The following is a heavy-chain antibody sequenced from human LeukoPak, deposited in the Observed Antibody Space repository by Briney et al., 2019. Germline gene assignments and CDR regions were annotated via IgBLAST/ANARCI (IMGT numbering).Heavy chain of an antibody. CDR1: GYTFTSYY. J-gene: IGHJ5*02. D-gene: IGHD2-2*03. CDR3: ARSLRMDNWFDP. Sequence: ASVKVSCKASGYTFTSYYMHWVRQAPGQGLEWMGVINPSGGSTSYAQKFQGRVTMTRDTSTSTVYMELSSLRSEDTAVYYCARSLRMDNWFDPWGQGTLATVSS. V-gene: IGHV1-46*01. CDR2: INPSGGST.